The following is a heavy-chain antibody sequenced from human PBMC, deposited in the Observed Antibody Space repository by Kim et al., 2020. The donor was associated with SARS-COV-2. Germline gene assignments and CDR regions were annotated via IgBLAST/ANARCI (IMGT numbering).Heavy chain of an antibody. CDR1: GYTFTSYG. J-gene: IGHJ4*02. Sequence: ASVKVSCKASGYTFTSYGISWVRQAPGQGLEWMGWISAYNGNTNYAQKLQGRVTMTTHTSTSTAYMELRSLRSDDTAVYYCARVSRIVGAILIDYWGQGTLVTVSS. D-gene: IGHD1-26*01. CDR3: ARVSRIVGAILIDY. CDR2: ISAYNGNT. V-gene: IGHV1-18*01.